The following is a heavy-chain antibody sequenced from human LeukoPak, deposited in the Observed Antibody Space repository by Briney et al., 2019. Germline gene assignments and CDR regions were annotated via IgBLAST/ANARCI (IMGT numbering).Heavy chain of an antibody. CDR2: IYSGGST. D-gene: IGHD4-11*01. J-gene: IGHJ6*02. CDR3: ARTYSNYYYYYGMDV. CDR1: GFTVSSNY. V-gene: IGHV3-53*01. Sequence: GGSLRLSCAASGFTVSSNYMSWVRQAPGKGLEWVSVIYSGGSTYYADSVKGRFTISRDNSKNTLYLQMNSLRAEDTAVYYCARTYSNYYYYYGMDVWGQGTTVTVSS.